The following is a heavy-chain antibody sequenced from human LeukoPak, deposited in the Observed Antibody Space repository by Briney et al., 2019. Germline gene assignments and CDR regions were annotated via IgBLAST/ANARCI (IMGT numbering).Heavy chain of an antibody. D-gene: IGHD4-17*01. J-gene: IGHJ4*02. Sequence: ASVKVSCKASGYTFTGYYMHWVRQAPGQGLEWMGRINPNSGGTNYAQKFQGRVTMTRDTAISTAYMELSRLRSDDTAVYYCARAYMATVTTFDDWGQGTLVTVSS. V-gene: IGHV1-2*06. CDR3: ARAYMATVTTFDD. CDR1: GYTFTGYY. CDR2: INPNSGGT.